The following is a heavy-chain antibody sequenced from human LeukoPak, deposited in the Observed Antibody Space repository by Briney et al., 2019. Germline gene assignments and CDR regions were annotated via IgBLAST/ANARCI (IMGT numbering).Heavy chain of an antibody. J-gene: IGHJ5*02. CDR2: INQGGSEK. CDR1: GFIFSSYW. V-gene: IGHV3-7*03. CDR3: AKPTYSKNWFDP. Sequence: GGSLRLSCAASGFIFSSYWMSWVRQAPGKGLEWVANINQGGSEKYYVDSVKGRFTISRDNAKNSLYLQMNSLRAEDTAVYYCAKPTYSKNWFDPWGQGTLVTVSS. D-gene: IGHD6-13*01.